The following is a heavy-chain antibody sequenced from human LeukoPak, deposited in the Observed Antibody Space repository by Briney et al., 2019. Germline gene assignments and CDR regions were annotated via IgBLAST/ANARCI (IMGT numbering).Heavy chain of an antibody. D-gene: IGHD1-26*01. CDR1: GGSISSSSYY. CDR3: ARASGSYYY. V-gene: IGHV4-39*01. Sequence: SETLSLTCTVSGGSISSSSYYWGWIRQPPGKGLEWIGSIYYSGSTYYNPSLKSRVTIFVDTSKNQFSLKLSSVTAADTAVYYCARASGSYYYWGQGTLVTVSS. J-gene: IGHJ4*02. CDR2: IYYSGST.